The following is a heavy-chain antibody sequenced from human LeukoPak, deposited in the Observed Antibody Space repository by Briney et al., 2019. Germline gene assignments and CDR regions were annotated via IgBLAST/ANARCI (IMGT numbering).Heavy chain of an antibody. D-gene: IGHD3-10*01. CDR3: AGDYSSASYRFDY. CDR2: IYYSGST. Sequence: SETLSLTCTVSGGSISSYYWSWIRQPPGKGLEWIGYIYYSGSTNYNPSLKSRVTISVDTSKNQFSLKLSPVTAADTAVCYCAGDYSSASYRFDYWGQGTLVSVSS. V-gene: IGHV4-59*12. J-gene: IGHJ4*02. CDR1: GGSISSYY.